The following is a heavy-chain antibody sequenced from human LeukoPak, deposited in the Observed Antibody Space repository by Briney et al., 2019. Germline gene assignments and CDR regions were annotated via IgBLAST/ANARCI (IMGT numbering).Heavy chain of an antibody. J-gene: IGHJ6*04. CDR3: LRGERITAERPAVGV. CDR1: GYTFTDYY. CDR2: INPTTGEI. V-gene: IGHV1-2*02. D-gene: IGHD6-6*01. Sequence: GASVKVSCKASGYTFTDYYIHWLRQAPGRGLEWVSWINPTTGEIKSSQNFQGRATMTWDTSLGTAFMELRRLTSDDTAVYYCLRGERITAERPAVGVWGKGTTVIVSS.